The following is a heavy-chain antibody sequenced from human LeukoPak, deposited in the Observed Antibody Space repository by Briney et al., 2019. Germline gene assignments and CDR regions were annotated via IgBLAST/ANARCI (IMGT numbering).Heavy chain of an antibody. CDR3: ARGSIAAAGNNWFDP. CDR1: GGSFSGYF. CDR2: INHSGST. J-gene: IGHJ5*02. V-gene: IGHV4-34*01. D-gene: IGHD6-13*01. Sequence: PSETLSLTCAVYGGSFSGYFRSWIRQPPGKGLEWIGEINHSGSTNYNPSLKSRVSISVGTSKNQFSLKLSSVTAADTAVYYCARGSIAAAGNNWFDPWGQGTLVTVSS.